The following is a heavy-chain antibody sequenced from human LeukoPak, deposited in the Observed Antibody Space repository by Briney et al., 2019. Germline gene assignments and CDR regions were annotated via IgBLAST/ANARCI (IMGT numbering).Heavy chain of an antibody. CDR3: AKLPDGYSSGSDAFDI. Sequence: GGSLRLSCAASGFTFSDYYMSWIRQAPGKGLEWVAVISYDGSNKYYADSVKSRFTISRDNSKNTLYLQMNSLRAEDTAVYYCAKLPDGYSSGSDAFDIWGQGTMVTVSS. CDR2: ISYDGSNK. J-gene: IGHJ3*02. CDR1: GFTFSDYY. D-gene: IGHD6-19*01. V-gene: IGHV3-30*18.